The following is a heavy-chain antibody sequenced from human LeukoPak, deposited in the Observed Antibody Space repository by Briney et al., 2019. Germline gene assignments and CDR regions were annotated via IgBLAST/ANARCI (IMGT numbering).Heavy chain of an antibody. CDR2: IIPILGIA. Sequence: PPASVKVSCKASGGTFSSYAISWVRQAPGQGLEWMGRIIPILGIANYAQKFQGRVTITADKSTSTAYMELSSLRSEDTAVYYCATHDSSGYYRDYWGQGTLVTVSP. D-gene: IGHD3-22*01. J-gene: IGHJ4*02. CDR3: ATHDSSGYYRDY. V-gene: IGHV1-69*04. CDR1: GGTFSSYA.